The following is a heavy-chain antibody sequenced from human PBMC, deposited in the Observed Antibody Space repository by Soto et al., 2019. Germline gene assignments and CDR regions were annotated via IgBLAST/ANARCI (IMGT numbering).Heavy chain of an antibody. CDR1: GFTFSSYG. Sequence: QVQLVESGGGVVQPGRSLRLSCAASGFTFSSYGMHWVRQAPGKGLEWGAVISYDGSNKYYADSVKGRFTISRDNSKNTLYLQMNSVRAEDTAVYYCAKDLLRFGEFSDRYGMDVWGQGTTVTVSS. CDR2: ISYDGSNK. V-gene: IGHV3-30*18. J-gene: IGHJ6*02. D-gene: IGHD3-10*01. CDR3: AKDLLRFGEFSDRYGMDV.